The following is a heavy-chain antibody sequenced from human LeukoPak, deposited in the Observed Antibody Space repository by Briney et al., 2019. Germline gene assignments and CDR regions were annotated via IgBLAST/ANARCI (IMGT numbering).Heavy chain of an antibody. CDR2: ISGNGATT. CDR1: GFSFSSYV. V-gene: IGHV3-23*01. D-gene: IGHD3-22*01. CDR3: AKKESSGCHVNLDY. Sequence: PGGSLRLSCAASGFSFSSYVMTWVRQAPGKGLEWVAVISGNGATTYYADSVKGRFIIARDNSKNTLYLQMNSLRAEDTAVYYCAKKESSGCHVNLDYWGQGTLVTASS. J-gene: IGHJ4*02.